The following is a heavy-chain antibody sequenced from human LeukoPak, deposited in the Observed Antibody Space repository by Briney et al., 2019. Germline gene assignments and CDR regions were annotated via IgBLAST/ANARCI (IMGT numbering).Heavy chain of an antibody. CDR1: GYXFTSYW. CDR2: ISPGDSKT. D-gene: IGHD5-12*01. CDR3: ARLRGSGYDRFDY. J-gene: IGHJ4*02. Sequence: KVSCKGSGYXFTSYWIDWVRQMPGKGLEWMGIISPGDSKTIYSPSFQGQVTISADKSISTAYLQWSSLKASGTAMYYCARLRGSGYDRFDYWGQGTLVTVSS. V-gene: IGHV5-51*01.